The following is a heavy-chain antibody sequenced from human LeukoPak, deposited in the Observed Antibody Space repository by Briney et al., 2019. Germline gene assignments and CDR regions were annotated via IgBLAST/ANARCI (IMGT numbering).Heavy chain of an antibody. Sequence: SGGSLRLSCAASGFTFSSYWMSWVRQAPGKGLEWVANIKPDGSEKYYVDSVKGRFTISRDNSKNTLYLQMNSLRAEDTAVYYCARDRRWLQLGVYYYGMDVWGQGTTVTVSS. D-gene: IGHD5-24*01. CDR2: IKPDGSEK. CDR3: ARDRRWLQLGVYYYGMDV. V-gene: IGHV3-7*01. CDR1: GFTFSSYW. J-gene: IGHJ6*02.